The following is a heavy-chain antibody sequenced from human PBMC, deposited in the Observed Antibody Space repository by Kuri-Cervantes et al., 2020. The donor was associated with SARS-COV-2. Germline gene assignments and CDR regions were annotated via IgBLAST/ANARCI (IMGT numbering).Heavy chain of an antibody. D-gene: IGHD2-15*01. CDR1: GFTFSSYA. CDR3: ARFVVVVAATGGMDV. Sequence: GGSLRLSCAASGFTFSSYAMHWVRQAPGKGLEWVSGISWNSGSIGYADSVKGRFTISRDNAKNSLYLQMNSLRAEDTAVYYCARFVVVVAATGGMDVWGQGTTVTVSS. CDR2: ISWNSGSI. V-gene: IGHV3-9*01. J-gene: IGHJ6*02.